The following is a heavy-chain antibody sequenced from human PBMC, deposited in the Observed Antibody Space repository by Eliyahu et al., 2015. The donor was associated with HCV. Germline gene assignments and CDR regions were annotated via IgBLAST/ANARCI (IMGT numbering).Heavy chain of an antibody. V-gene: IGHV1-69*02. CDR1: RXTFSSYS. Sequence: QVQLVQSGAEVKKPGSXVKXSCXASRXTFSSYSXNWXRQAPGQGLXWMGRIIPILGIANYAQKFQGRVTITADTSTSTAYMELSSLRSEDTAVYYCAAYMGEYHYDSSGSTFDYWGQGTLVTVSS. D-gene: IGHD3-22*01. J-gene: IGHJ4*02. CDR2: IIPILGIA. CDR3: AAYMGEYHYDSSGSTFDY.